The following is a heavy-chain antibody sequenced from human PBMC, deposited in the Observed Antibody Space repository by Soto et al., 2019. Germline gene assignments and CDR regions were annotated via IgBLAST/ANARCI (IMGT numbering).Heavy chain of an antibody. V-gene: IGHV3-21*01. CDR2: ISRSGNYI. CDR3: ANGYGSTI. Sequence: GGSLRLSCAASGFTFSSYGMNWVRQAPGKGLEWVSSISRSGNYIYYADSVKGRFTISRDNAKNSLYLQMNSLRAEDTAVYYCANGYGSTIWGQGTLVTVSS. J-gene: IGHJ4*02. CDR1: GFTFSSYG. D-gene: IGHD3-10*01.